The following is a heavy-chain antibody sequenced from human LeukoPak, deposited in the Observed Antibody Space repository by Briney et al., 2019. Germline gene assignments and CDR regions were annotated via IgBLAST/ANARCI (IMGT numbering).Heavy chain of an antibody. V-gene: IGHV4-38-2*02. CDR3: VRYCSSTTCYTRAVDY. D-gene: IGHD2-2*02. CDR1: GYSITSGYN. CDR2: IYHSGSA. Sequence: SETLSLTCTVSGYSITSGYNWAWIRQPPGRVLEWIGSIYHSGSAYYNPSLKSRVTISVDTSKNQFSLKLSSVTAADTAVYYCVRYCSSTTCYTRAVDYWGQGTLVTVSS. J-gene: IGHJ4*02.